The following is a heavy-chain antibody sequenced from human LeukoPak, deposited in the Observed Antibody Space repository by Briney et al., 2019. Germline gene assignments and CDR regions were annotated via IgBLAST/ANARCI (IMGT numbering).Heavy chain of an antibody. CDR2: ISYDGSKK. D-gene: IGHD4-17*01. J-gene: IGHJ3*01. CDR3: ALYGDYNKPGAFDV. Sequence: GGSLRLSCAASGFIFGDYALHWVRQAPGKGLDWVAMISYDGSKKLYADSVKGRFTLTRDNSKSTLFLQMNGLRPEDSALYYCALYGDYNKPGAFDVWGQGTLVTVSS. V-gene: IGHV3-30-3*01. CDR1: GFIFGDYA.